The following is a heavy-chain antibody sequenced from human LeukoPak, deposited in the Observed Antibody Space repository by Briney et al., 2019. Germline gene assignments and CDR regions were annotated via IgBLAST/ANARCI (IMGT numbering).Heavy chain of an antibody. J-gene: IGHJ4*02. CDR1: GFTFSIYE. CDR2: IGSSGTTI. CDR3: ALLAVASDFDY. V-gene: IGHV3-48*03. D-gene: IGHD6-19*01. Sequence: PGGSLRLSCPVSGFTFSIYEMNWVRQAPGKGLEWVSNIGSSGTTIYYADSVKGRFSISRDDAKSSLYLQMNSLRVEDTAVYYCALLAVASDFDYWGQGALVTVSS.